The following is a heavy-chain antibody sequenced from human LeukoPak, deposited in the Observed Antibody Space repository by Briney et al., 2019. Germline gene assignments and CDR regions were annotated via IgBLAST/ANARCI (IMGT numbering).Heavy chain of an antibody. J-gene: IGHJ4*02. CDR3: VKVRGYSYGYFDY. CDR1: FDDXA. D-gene: IGHD5-18*01. Sequence: FDDXAMHWVRQAPGKGLEWVSGISWNSGTIGYADSVKGRFTISRDNAKNSLYLQMNSLRAEDTALYYCVKVRGYSYGYFDYWGQGTLVTVSS. CDR2: ISWNSGTI. V-gene: IGHV3-9*01.